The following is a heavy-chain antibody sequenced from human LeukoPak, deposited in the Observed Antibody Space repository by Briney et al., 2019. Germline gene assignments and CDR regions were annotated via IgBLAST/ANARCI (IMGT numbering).Heavy chain of an antibody. CDR2: VRGSGGST. Sequence: PGGSLRLSCAASGFTFSSYAMNWVRQAPGKGLEWVSVVRGSGGSTYYADSVKGRFTISRDNAENSLYLQMNSLRAEDTAVYYCATDASVSRRFLPNWFDPWGQGTLVTVSS. D-gene: IGHD3-3*01. CDR3: ATDASVSRRFLPNWFDP. J-gene: IGHJ5*02. V-gene: IGHV3-23*01. CDR1: GFTFSSYA.